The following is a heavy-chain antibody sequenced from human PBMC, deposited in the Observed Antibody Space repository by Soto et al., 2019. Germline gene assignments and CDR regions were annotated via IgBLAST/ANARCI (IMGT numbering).Heavy chain of an antibody. D-gene: IGHD2-15*01. Sequence: SDTLYLTCTVSGGSVNTNYWTWIRQPPGRGPQWIGNIDYSGRPHYNPSLKSRVSMSIDISKNKFSLRLNSVTAADTAVYYCARGRKDIAGPPDVFDVWGQGTMVTVSS. V-gene: IGHV4-59*02. J-gene: IGHJ3*01. CDR1: GGSVNTNY. CDR2: IDYSGRP. CDR3: ARGRKDIAGPPDVFDV.